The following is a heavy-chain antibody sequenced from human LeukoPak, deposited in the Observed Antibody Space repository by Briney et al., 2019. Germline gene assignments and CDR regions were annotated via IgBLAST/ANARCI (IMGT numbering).Heavy chain of an antibody. Sequence: GGSLRLSCAASGFTFSSYSMNWVRQAPGKGLEWVSSISSSSSYIYCADSVKGRFTISRDNAKNSLYLQMNSLRAEDTAVYYCAREGRSYYYMDVWGKGTTVTVSS. CDR1: GFTFSSYS. CDR3: AREGRSYYYMDV. V-gene: IGHV3-21*01. J-gene: IGHJ6*03. CDR2: ISSSSSYI. D-gene: IGHD2-15*01.